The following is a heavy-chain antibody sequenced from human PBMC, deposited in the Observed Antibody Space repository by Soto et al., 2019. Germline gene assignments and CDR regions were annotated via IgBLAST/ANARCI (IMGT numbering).Heavy chain of an antibody. CDR2: INPTSGGT. D-gene: IGHD2-8*02. J-gene: IGHJ4*02. CDR3: ARAGGGSYFYY. CDR1: GYTFTGYY. Sequence: QVQLVQSGAEVKKPGASVKVSCKASGYTFTGYYMHWVRQAPGQGLEWMGWINPTSGGTNYAQKFQGWVTMTRDTSISTAYMELSRLRSDDTAVYYCARAGGGSYFYYWGQGTLVTVSS. V-gene: IGHV1-2*04.